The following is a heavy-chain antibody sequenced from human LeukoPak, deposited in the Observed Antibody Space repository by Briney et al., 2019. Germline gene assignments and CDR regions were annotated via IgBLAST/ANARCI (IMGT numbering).Heavy chain of an antibody. V-gene: IGHV3-7*01. CDR1: GFTFTDYW. Sequence: GGSLRLSCAISGFTFTDYWMNWVRQAPGKGLEWVASIRQDGGEKYYLDSVKSRFTISRDNTKDSLYLQLSALRAEDTAVYYCARDGTAPGLYFDLWGQGTLVTVS. D-gene: IGHD6-13*01. J-gene: IGHJ4*01. CDR3: ARDGTAPGLYFDL. CDR2: IRQDGGEK.